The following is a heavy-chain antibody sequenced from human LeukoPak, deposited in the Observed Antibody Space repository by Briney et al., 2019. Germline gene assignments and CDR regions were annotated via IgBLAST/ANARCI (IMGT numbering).Heavy chain of an antibody. CDR2: ISGSGGST. CDR1: GFTFSSYA. V-gene: IGHV3-23*01. CDR3: GRLAHNAWYAIDF. J-gene: IGHJ4*02. Sequence: GGSLRLSCAASGFTFSSYAMSWVRQAPGKGLEWVSAISGSGGSTYYADSVKGRFTISRDNSKNTLYLQMNNLRAEDTAVYYCGRLAHNAWYAIDFWGQGTLVTVSS. D-gene: IGHD2-2*01.